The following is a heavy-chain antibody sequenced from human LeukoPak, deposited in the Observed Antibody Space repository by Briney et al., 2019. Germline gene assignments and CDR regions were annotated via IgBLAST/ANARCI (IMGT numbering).Heavy chain of an antibody. Sequence: SETLSLTCTVSGGSISSYYWSWIRQPAGKGLEWIGRIHASGITDYNPSLESRVTMSVDTSKSQFSLRLSSVTAADTAVYYCAREGSMTARPFVSIDYWGQGTLVTVSS. CDR2: IHASGIT. D-gene: IGHD6-6*01. CDR3: AREGSMTARPFVSIDY. V-gene: IGHV4-4*07. CDR1: GGSISSYY. J-gene: IGHJ4*02.